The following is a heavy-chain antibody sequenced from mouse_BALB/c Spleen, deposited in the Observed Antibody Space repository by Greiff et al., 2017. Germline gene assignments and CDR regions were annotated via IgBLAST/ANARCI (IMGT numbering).Heavy chain of an antibody. CDR2: ISSGGSYT. V-gene: IGHV5-9-4*01. J-gene: IGHJ3*01. CDR3: ARDQGPYGNYEFGFAY. D-gene: IGHD2-1*01. Sequence: EVKLQESGGGLVKPGGSLKLSCAASGFTFSSYAMAWVRQSPEKRLEWVAEISSGGSYTYYPDTVTGRFTIARDNAKNTLYLEMSSLRSEDTAMYYGARDQGPYGNYEFGFAYWGQGTLVTVAA. CDR1: GFTFSSYA.